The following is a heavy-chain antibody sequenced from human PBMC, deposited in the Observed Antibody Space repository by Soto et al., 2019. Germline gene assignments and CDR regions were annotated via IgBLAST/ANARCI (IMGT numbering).Heavy chain of an antibody. D-gene: IGHD5-12*01. CDR2: IYYSGST. J-gene: IGHJ3*02. Sequence: PSETLSLTCTVSGGSISPYYWSWIRQPPGKGLEWVGYIYYSGSTSYNPSLRSRVTISVDTSRSQFSLSLGSVTAADTAVYYCARAAVGDGYHGAFDIWGQGTKVTVSS. CDR1: GGSISPYY. CDR3: ARAAVGDGYHGAFDI. V-gene: IGHV4-59*01.